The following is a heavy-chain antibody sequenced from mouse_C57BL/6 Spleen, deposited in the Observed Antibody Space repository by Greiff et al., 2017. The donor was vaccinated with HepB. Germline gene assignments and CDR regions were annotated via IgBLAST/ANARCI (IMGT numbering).Heavy chain of an antibody. CDR3: ARRPTGAVHFDY. CDR1: GYTFTSYW. D-gene: IGHD1-1*01. J-gene: IGHJ2*01. Sequence: VQLQQPGAELVKPGASVKLSCKASGYTFTSYWMHWVKQRPGQGLEWIGMIHPKSGSTNYNEKFQSKATLTVDKSSSTAYMQLSSLTSEDSAVYYCARRPTGAVHFDYWGQGTTLTVSS. V-gene: IGHV1-64*01. CDR2: IHPKSGST.